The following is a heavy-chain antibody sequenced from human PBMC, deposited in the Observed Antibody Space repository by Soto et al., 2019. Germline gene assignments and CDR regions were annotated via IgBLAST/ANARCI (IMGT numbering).Heavy chain of an antibody. D-gene: IGHD3-22*01. Sequence: GGSLRLSCAASGFTFSSYGMHWVRQAPGKGLEWVAVIWYDGSNKYYADSVKGRFTISRDNSKNTLYLQMNSLRAEDTAVYYCARDYSSMIVVVPRGWIDPWGQGTLVTVSS. CDR3: ARDYSSMIVVVPRGWIDP. CDR2: IWYDGSNK. J-gene: IGHJ5*02. CDR1: GFTFSSYG. V-gene: IGHV3-33*01.